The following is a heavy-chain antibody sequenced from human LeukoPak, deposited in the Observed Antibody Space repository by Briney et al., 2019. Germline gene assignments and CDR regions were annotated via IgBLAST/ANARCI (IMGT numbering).Heavy chain of an antibody. V-gene: IGHV4-39*02. J-gene: IGHJ4*02. D-gene: IGHD3-22*01. CDR2: IYYSGSI. CDR1: GGSISSSSYY. Sequence: PSETLSLTCTVSGGSISSSSYYWGWIRQPPGKGLEWIGSIYYSGSIYYNPSLKSRVTISVDTSKNHFSLKLSSVTAADTAVYYCASTDSADYYDSSGYCTYWGQGTLVTVSS. CDR3: ASTDSADYYDSSGYCTY.